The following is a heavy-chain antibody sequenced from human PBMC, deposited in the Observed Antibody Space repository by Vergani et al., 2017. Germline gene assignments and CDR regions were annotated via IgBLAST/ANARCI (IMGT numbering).Heavy chain of an antibody. CDR3: ASGKGFFELLS. J-gene: IGHJ5*02. CDR2: ISYSGGT. V-gene: IGHV4-34*11. CDR1: GGSFSGYY. D-gene: IGHD2-2*01. Sequence: QVQLQQWGAGLLKPSETLSLTCAVYGGSFSGYYWSWIRQHPGKGLEWIGYISYSGGTNYNPSLKSRVTISVDTSKNQFSLKLTSVTAADTAVYYCASGKGFFELLSWGQGTLVTVSS.